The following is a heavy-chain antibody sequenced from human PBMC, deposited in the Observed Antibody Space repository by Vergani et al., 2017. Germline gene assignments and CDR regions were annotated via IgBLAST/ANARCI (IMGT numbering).Heavy chain of an antibody. Sequence: QVQLVQSGAEVKKPGSSVKVSCKASGGTFSSYAISWVRQAPGEGLEGMGRIIPILGTAHYAQKCQGRVPITADESTSTAYMELSSLRSEDTAVYYCARAHPTYYFDYWGQGTLVTVSS. J-gene: IGHJ4*02. CDR3: ARAHPTYYFDY. V-gene: IGHV1-69*11. CDR2: IIPILGTA. CDR1: GGTFSSYA.